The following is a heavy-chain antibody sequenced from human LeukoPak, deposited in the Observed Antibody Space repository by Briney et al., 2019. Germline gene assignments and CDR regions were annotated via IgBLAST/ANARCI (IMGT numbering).Heavy chain of an antibody. CDR1: GFTFSRYA. V-gene: IGHV3-23*01. D-gene: IGHD3-16*02. J-gene: IGHJ4*02. CDR3: AKGDVWGGYRSALLDY. Sequence: GGSLRLSCAASGFTFSRYAMSWVRQAPGKGLEWVSVISGSGETTYHADSVKGRLTISRDNSKNTLYLQMNSLRAEDTAVYYCAKGDVWGGYRSALLDYWGQGTLATVSS. CDR2: ISGSGETT.